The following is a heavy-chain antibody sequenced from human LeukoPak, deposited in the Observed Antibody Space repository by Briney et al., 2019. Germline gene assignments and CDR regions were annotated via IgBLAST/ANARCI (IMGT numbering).Heavy chain of an antibody. CDR2: IYYSGST. CDR3: ARGEDVDTAIGY. J-gene: IGHJ4*02. CDR1: GGSISSGDYY. D-gene: IGHD5-18*01. Sequence: PSQTLSLTCTVSGGSISSGDYYWSWIRQPPGKGLEWIGYIYYSGSTNYNPSLKSRVTISVDTSKNQFSLKLSSVTAADTAVYYCARGEDVDTAIGYWGQGTLVTVSS. V-gene: IGHV4-61*08.